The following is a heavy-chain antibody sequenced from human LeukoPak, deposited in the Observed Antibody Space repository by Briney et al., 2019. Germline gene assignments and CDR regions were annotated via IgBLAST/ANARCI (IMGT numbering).Heavy chain of an antibody. J-gene: IGHJ3*02. Sequence: GGSLRLSCAASGFTFSSYEMNWVRQAPGKGLEWVSYISSSGSTIYYADSVKGRFTISRDNAKNSLYLQMNSLRAEDTAVYYCARDGPYSSSWYSRRDAFDIWGQGTMVTVSS. D-gene: IGHD6-13*01. CDR1: GFTFSSYE. CDR2: ISSSGSTI. CDR3: ARDGPYSSSWYSRRDAFDI. V-gene: IGHV3-48*03.